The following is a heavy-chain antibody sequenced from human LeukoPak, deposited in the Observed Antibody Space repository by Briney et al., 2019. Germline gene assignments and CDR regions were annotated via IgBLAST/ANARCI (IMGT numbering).Heavy chain of an antibody. CDR3: ARDPGNYYDSSGYIDY. J-gene: IGHJ4*02. CDR2: ISAYNGNK. Sequence: SVKVSCKASGYTFTCYVIICVRQAPGHALEWMGWISAYNGNKNYAQKLQGRVTMTTDTYTSTAYMELRSMRSDDTAVYYCARDPGNYYDSSGYIDYWGQGTLVTVSS. V-gene: IGHV1-18*01. CDR1: GYTFTCYV. D-gene: IGHD3-22*01.